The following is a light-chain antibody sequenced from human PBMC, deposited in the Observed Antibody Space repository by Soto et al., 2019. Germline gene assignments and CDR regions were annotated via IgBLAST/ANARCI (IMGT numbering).Light chain of an antibody. CDR2: LGS. V-gene: IGKV2-28*01. CDR1: QSLLHSNGYNY. J-gene: IGKJ5*01. Sequence: DIVMTQSPLSLPVTPGEPSSISCRSSQSLLHSNGYNYLDWYFQKPGQSPQLLISLGSTRASGVPDRFSGSGSGTDFTLKISRVEADDVGVYYCFQGLQTPPITFGQGTRLEIK. CDR3: FQGLQTPPIT.